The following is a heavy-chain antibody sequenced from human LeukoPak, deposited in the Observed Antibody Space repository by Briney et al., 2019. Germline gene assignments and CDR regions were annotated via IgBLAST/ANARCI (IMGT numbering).Heavy chain of an antibody. D-gene: IGHD3-10*01. CDR3: ARDAPSGSYGT. CDR2: MKVDGTDI. Sequence: GGSLRLSCAASGFTFTNDFMTWVRQAPGKGLEWVANMKVDGTDIHYVDSVKGRFTISRDNSKNTLYLQMNSLRAEDTAVYYCARDAPSGSYGTWGQGTLVTVSS. J-gene: IGHJ5*02. CDR1: GFTFTNDF. V-gene: IGHV3-7*03.